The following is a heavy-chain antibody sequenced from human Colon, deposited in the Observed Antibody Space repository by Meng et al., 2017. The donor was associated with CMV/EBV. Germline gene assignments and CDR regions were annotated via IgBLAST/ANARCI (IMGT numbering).Heavy chain of an antibody. CDR3: ARDRGTAPSFDI. Sequence: SETLSLTCTVSGGSISSYYWSWIRQPPGKGLEWIGYIYYSGSTNYNPSLKSRVTISVDTSKNQFSLKLSSVTAADTAAYYCARDRGTAPSFDIWGQGTMVTVSS. D-gene: IGHD2-8*02. CDR2: IYYSGST. CDR1: GGSISSYY. V-gene: IGHV4-59*01. J-gene: IGHJ3*02.